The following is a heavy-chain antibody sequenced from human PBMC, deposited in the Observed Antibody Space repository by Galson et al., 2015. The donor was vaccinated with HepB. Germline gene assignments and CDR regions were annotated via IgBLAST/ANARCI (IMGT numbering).Heavy chain of an antibody. CDR1: GDSVSSNSAA. Sequence: CAISGDSVSSNSAAWNWIRQSPSRGLEWLGRTYYRSKWYNDYAVSVKSRITINPDTSKNQFSLQLNSVTPEDTAVYYCVALGGLEAAGTVFWFDPWGRGTLVTVSS. V-gene: IGHV6-1*01. J-gene: IGHJ5*02. CDR3: VALGGLEAAGTVFWFDP. CDR2: TYYRSKWYN. D-gene: IGHD6-13*01.